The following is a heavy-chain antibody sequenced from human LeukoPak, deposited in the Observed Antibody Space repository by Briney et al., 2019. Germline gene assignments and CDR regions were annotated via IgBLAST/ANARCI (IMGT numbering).Heavy chain of an antibody. D-gene: IGHD6-19*01. Sequence: GGSLRLSCAASGFTFSNYWMHWVRQAPGKGLVWVSRINSDGINTSYADSVKGRFTISRDNAKDTLNLQMNSLRAEDTGVYYCAKDLSSGSRRAYWGQGTLVTVSS. V-gene: IGHV3-74*01. CDR2: INSDGINT. CDR1: GFTFSNYW. J-gene: IGHJ4*02. CDR3: AKDLSSGSRRAY.